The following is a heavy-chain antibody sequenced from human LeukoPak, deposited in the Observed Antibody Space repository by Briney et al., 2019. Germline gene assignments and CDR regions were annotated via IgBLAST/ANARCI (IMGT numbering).Heavy chain of an antibody. CDR2: IYYSGST. CDR1: GGSISSSSYY. V-gene: IGHV4-39*01. CDR3: ATHVRKRITMIVVVRRDDWFDP. D-gene: IGHD3-22*01. J-gene: IGHJ5*02. Sequence: SETLSLTCTVSGGSISSSSYYWGWIRQPPGKRLEWIGSIYYSGSTYYNPSLKSRVTISVDTSNNHFSLKLTSVTAGNTAVYYCATHVRKRITMIVVVRRDDWFDPWGQGTLVTVSP.